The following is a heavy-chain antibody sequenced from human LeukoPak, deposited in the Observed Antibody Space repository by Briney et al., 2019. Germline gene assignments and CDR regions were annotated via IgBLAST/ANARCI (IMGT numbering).Heavy chain of an antibody. CDR3: ARAPLLGYCSSTSCYIIDI. J-gene: IGHJ3*02. Sequence: ASVKVSCKASGYTFTGYYMHWVRQAPGQGLEWMGRINPNSGGTNYAQKFQGRVTMTRDTSISTAYMELSRLRSDDTAVYYCARAPLLGYCSSTSCYIIDIWGQGTMVTVSS. V-gene: IGHV1-2*06. D-gene: IGHD2-2*01. CDR1: GYTFTGYY. CDR2: INPNSGGT.